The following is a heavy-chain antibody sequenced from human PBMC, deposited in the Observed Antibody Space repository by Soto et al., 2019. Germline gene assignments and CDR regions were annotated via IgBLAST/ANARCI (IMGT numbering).Heavy chain of an antibody. Sequence: ASVKVSFKVSGTSLSGLPMHWVRQAPGKGLEWVGSLDYEEGERSFAHRFQGRLTVTEDTSTDTAYMELSSLMSEDTAVYYCAAGVTTFDYWGQGTLVTVSS. J-gene: IGHJ4*02. CDR1: GTSLSGLP. CDR3: AAGVTTFDY. CDR2: LDYEEGER. D-gene: IGHD4-17*01. V-gene: IGHV1-24*01.